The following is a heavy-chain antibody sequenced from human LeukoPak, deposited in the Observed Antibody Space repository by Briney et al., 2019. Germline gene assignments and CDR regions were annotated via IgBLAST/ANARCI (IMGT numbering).Heavy chain of an antibody. D-gene: IGHD6-13*01. J-gene: IGHJ4*02. CDR3: ASLITAAGYYFDY. Sequence: GGSLRLSCAASGFTFSSYSMNWVRQAPGKGLEWVSSISSSSSYIYYADSVEGRFTISRDNAKNSLYLQMNSLRAEDTAVYYCASLITAAGYYFDYWGQGTLVTVSS. CDR2: ISSSSSYI. V-gene: IGHV3-21*01. CDR1: GFTFSSYS.